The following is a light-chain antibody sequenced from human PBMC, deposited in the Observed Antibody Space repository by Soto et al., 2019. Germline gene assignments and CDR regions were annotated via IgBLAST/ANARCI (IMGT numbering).Light chain of an antibody. CDR1: QTISRW. Sequence: DIQLTPTPSTLSASVVDEVTITCRASQTISRWLARYQQKPGRAPKLLIYDASTLESGVPSRFSGSGSETEFTLTISRLQPDDFATYFCHSRAFGQGTRLEIK. CDR3: HSRA. V-gene: IGKV1-5*01. CDR2: DAS. J-gene: IGKJ5*01.